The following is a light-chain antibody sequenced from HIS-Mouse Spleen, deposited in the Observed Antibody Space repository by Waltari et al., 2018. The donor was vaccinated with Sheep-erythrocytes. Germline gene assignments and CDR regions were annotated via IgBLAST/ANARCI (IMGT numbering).Light chain of an antibody. CDR2: DAS. CDR1: QSVSSY. Sequence: IVLTQSPATLSLSPGERATLSCRASQSVSSYLAWYQQKPGQAPRLLIYDASNRATGIPARFSGSGSGTDFTLTISSLEPEDFAVYYCQQRSNWYTFGQGTKVEIK. V-gene: IGKV3-11*01. J-gene: IGKJ2*01. CDR3: QQRSNWYT.